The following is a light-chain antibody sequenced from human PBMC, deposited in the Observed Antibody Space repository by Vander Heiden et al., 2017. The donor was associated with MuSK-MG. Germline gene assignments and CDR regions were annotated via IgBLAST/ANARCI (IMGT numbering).Light chain of an antibody. CDR1: QGISSY. V-gene: IGKV1D-8*01. J-gene: IGKJ1*01. Sequence: VIWMTQSPSLLSASTGDRVTISCRMSQGISSYLAWYQQKLGKAPELLIYAASTSQSRVPSRHSAHRSATDFTLSMIFLQSAAFATYYCLQDDTFPKRFSYGTKVEIK. CDR2: AAS. CDR3: LQDDTFPKR.